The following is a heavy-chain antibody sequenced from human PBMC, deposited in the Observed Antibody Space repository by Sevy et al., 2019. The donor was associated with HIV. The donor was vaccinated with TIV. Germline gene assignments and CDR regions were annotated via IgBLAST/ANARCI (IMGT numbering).Heavy chain of an antibody. CDR2: IRTKLNDYAT. J-gene: IGHJ5*02. CDR1: GVTFSDSA. CDR3: TTFCHSEVGP. Sequence: GGSLRLSCAASGVTFSDSAVHWVRQASGKGLEWVGLIRTKLNDYATGCAASVKVRFTISRDDSKNTAYLQMDIVTAEDTAIYYCTTFCHSEVGPLGQGTLVTVSS. V-gene: IGHV3-73*01.